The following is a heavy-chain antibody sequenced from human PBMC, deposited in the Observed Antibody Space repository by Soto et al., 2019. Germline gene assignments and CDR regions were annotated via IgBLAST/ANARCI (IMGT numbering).Heavy chain of an antibody. V-gene: IGHV3-33*01. Sequence: QVQLVESGGGVVQPGRSLRLSCAASGFTFSSYGMHWVRQAPGKGLEWVAVIWYDGSNKYYADSVKGRFTISRDNSKNTLYLQMNSLRAEDTAVYYCARDRYDALGLDYYYGMEVWGQGTTVTVSS. D-gene: IGHD3-16*01. CDR3: ARDRYDALGLDYYYGMEV. J-gene: IGHJ6*02. CDR2: IWYDGSNK. CDR1: GFTFSSYG.